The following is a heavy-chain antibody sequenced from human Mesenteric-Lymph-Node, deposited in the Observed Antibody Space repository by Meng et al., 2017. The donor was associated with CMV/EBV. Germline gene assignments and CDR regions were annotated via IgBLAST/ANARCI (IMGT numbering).Heavy chain of an antibody. J-gene: IGHJ4*02. CDR1: GTFSSYT. CDR2: IIPILGIA. D-gene: IGHD6-13*01. V-gene: IGHV1-69*02. CDR3: ARTTLIAAAGTGVVDY. Sequence: GTFSSYTISWVRQAPGQGLEWMGRIIPILGIANYAQKFQGRVTITADKSTSTAYMELSSLRSEDTAVYYCARTTLIAAAGTGVVDYWGQGTLVTVSS.